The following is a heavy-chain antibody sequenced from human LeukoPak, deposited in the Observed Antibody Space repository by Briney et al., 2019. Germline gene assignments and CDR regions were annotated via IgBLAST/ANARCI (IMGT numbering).Heavy chain of an antibody. J-gene: IGHJ4*02. CDR2: ISTSSSYI. CDR1: GFTFSSYS. Sequence: GGSLRLSCAASGFTFSSYSINWVRQAPGKGLEWVSSISTSSSYIYYADSVKGRFTISRDNAVNSLYLQMNSLRAEDTAVYYCAREAVAAVFDYWGQGTLVTVSS. D-gene: IGHD6-19*01. CDR3: AREAVAAVFDY. V-gene: IGHV3-21*01.